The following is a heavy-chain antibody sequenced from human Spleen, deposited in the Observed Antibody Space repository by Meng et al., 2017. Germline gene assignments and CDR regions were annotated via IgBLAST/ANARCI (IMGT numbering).Heavy chain of an antibody. J-gene: IGHJ3*02. CDR3: ARGRSVVTAPTAFDI. CDR2: INHSGST. D-gene: IGHD4-23*01. Sequence: SETLSLTCAVYSESFTDYYWSWIRQAPGKGLEWIGEINHSGSTNSNPSLKSRFTMSVDTSKNQFSLNLSSVTAADTAVYYCARGRSVVTAPTAFDIWGQGTMVTVSS. CDR1: SESFTDYY. V-gene: IGHV4-34*01.